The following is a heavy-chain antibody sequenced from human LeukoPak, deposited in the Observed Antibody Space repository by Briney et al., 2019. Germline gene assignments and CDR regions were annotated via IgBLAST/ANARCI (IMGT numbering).Heavy chain of an antibody. CDR3: ARVGDHYHWYLDL. J-gene: IGHJ2*01. CDR1: GFTLSTNY. Sequence: GGALTLSCEGSGFTLSTNYMNWVRQAPGKGLEWVSIIYSGRTTYYADSVKGRFTVSRDSSKNALYLHINNLRVEDTAVYYCARVGDHYHWYLDLWGRGTLVTASS. D-gene: IGHD3-10*01. V-gene: IGHV3-53*01. CDR2: IYSGRTT.